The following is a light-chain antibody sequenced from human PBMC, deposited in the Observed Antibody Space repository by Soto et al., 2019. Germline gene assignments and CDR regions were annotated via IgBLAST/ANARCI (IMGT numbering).Light chain of an antibody. V-gene: IGLV2-23*02. CDR2: EVS. J-gene: IGLJ3*02. Sequence: QSALTQPASVSGSPGQSITISCMGTSTDIGNYNLVSWYQQYPGKAPKLMIYEVSKRPSGVSDRFSGSKSANTASLTISGLQAEDEADYYCCSYTGGSTFAVFGGGTKLTVL. CDR1: STDIGNYNL. CDR3: CSYTGGSTFAV.